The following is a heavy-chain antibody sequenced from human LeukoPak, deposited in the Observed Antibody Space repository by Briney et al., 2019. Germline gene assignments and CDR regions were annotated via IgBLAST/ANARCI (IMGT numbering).Heavy chain of an antibody. CDR1: GHSISSNYY. J-gene: IGHJ4*02. D-gene: IGHD3-3*01. CDR2: IYHNGET. V-gene: IGHV4-38-2*01. CDR3: ASGPSFITIFY. Sequence: PSETLSLTCAVSGHSISSNYYWGWIRQPPGKGLEWIGSIYHNGETYYSPSLKSRVTMSVDTSKNQFSLKLSSVTAADTAVYYCASGPSFITIFYWGQGTLVTVSS.